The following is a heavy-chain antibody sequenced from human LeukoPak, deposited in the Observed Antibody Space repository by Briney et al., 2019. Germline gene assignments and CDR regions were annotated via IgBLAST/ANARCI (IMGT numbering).Heavy chain of an antibody. CDR1: GYTFTGYY. Sequence: ASVKVSCKAFGYTFTGYYMHWVRQAPGQGLEWMGWINPNSGGTNYAQKFQGRVTMTRDTSISTAYMELSRLRSDDTAVYYCARGVRIAAAGPRWNWFDPWGQGTLVTVSS. CDR3: ARGVRIAAAGPRWNWFDP. V-gene: IGHV1-2*02. J-gene: IGHJ5*02. D-gene: IGHD6-13*01. CDR2: INPNSGGT.